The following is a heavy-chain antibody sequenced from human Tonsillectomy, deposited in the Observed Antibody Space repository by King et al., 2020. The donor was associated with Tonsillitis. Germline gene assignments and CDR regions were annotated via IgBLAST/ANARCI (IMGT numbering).Heavy chain of an antibody. D-gene: IGHD2-8*01. CDR1: GGTLSNYT. V-gene: IGHV1-69*01. CDR3: ARDRRDCTSGVCSYAYYYYMDV. Sequence: VQLVQSGAEVKKPGSSVKVSCKASGGTLSNYTISWVRQAPGQGLEWMGGIIPIFGIAKYAQKFQGRVAITADESTSTAYMELSSLRSEDTAVYYCARDRRDCTSGVCSYAYYYYMDVWGKGTTVTVSS. J-gene: IGHJ6*03. CDR2: IIPIFGIA.